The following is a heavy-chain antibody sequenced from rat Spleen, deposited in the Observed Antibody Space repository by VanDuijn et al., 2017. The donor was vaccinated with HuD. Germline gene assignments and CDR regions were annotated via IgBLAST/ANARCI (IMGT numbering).Heavy chain of an antibody. V-gene: IGHV2-45*01. Sequence: VQLVESGGGLVQPGRSLTLSCEASGFSFSNYGMHWIRQPPGKGLEWIGEIWSGGGTHYNPALKSRLSISRDTSKSQVFLKMNSLQTEDTATYYCARGDYSSPRGGYWGQGVMVTVSS. CDR1: GFSFSNYG. D-gene: IGHD1-2*01. CDR3: ARGDYSSPRGGY. J-gene: IGHJ2*01. CDR2: IWSGGGT.